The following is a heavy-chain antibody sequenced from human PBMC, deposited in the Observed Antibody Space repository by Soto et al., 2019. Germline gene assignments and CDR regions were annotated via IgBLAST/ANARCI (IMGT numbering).Heavy chain of an antibody. D-gene: IGHD3-22*01. CDR2: IYSGGYT. Sequence: EVQLVESGGDLVQRGGSLRLSCAVSGFDVSNTDMSWVRQAPGKGLEWVSVIYSGGYTNYADSVKGRFIVSRDSPKNTVYRQRDSLRAEDTAVYYCAREAIIVIAAPEYYFDYWGQGTLVTVSS. CDR3: AREAIIVIAAPEYYFDY. CDR1: GFDVSNTD. V-gene: IGHV3-66*01. J-gene: IGHJ4*02.